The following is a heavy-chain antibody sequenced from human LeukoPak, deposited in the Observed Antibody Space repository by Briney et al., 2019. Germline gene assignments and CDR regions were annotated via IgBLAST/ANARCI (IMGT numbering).Heavy chain of an antibody. CDR2: IKTDGSIT. CDR1: GFTLSSYW. J-gene: IGHJ4*02. CDR3: ARGDGSGSPFDY. D-gene: IGHD3-10*01. Sequence: GGSLRLSCAASGFTLSSYWMSWVRQAPGKGPVWVSRIKTDGSITDYADFVKGRFTISRDNAKNSLYLQMNSLRAEDTAVYYCARGDGSGSPFDYWGQGTLVTVSS. V-gene: IGHV3-74*01.